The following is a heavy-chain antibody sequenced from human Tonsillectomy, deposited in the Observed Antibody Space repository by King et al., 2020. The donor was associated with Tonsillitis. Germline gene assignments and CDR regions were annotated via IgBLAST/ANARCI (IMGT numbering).Heavy chain of an antibody. D-gene: IGHD7-27*01. CDR3: TRRNWGTEGYYFDQ. V-gene: IGHV2-5*01. CDR2: IYWNEDK. J-gene: IGHJ4*02. CDR1: GFSFSTTGVG. Sequence: ITLKESGPTLVKPTQTLTLTCTFSGFSFSTTGVGVGWIRQPPGKALEWLALIYWNEDKRYSPSLKSRLTITKDTSKNQVVLTMTNMDPVDTGTYYCTRRNWGTEGYYFDQWGQGTLITVSS.